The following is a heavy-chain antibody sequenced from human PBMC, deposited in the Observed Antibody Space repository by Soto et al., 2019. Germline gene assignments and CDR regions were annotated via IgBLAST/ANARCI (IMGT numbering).Heavy chain of an antibody. J-gene: IGHJ3*02. CDR1: GFPFSFYG. CDR3: ARDDAFDNENGFDM. Sequence: PGGSMRLSYAVSGFPFSFYGFHRVRQSTGKGLEWLGVIVSDGSAIYHADSLEGRFFISRDNSKDILYLQMNSLRVEDTAVYYCARDDAFDNENGFDMWGQGTMVTVSS. D-gene: IGHD3-3*02. V-gene: IGHV3-33*01. CDR2: IVSDGSAI.